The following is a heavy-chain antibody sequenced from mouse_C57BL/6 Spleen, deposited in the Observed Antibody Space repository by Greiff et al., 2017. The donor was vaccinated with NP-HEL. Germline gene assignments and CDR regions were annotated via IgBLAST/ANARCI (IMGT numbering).Heavy chain of an antibody. CDR1: GYAFSSSW. Sequence: QVQLQQSGPELVKPGASVKISCKASGYAFSSSWMNWVKQRPGKGLEWIGRIYPGDGDTNYNGKFKGKATLTADKSSSTAYMQLSSLTSEDSAVYFCARSALGSSSYFDHWGQGTTLTVSS. D-gene: IGHD1-1*01. V-gene: IGHV1-82*01. CDR2: IYPGDGDT. CDR3: ARSALGSSSYFDH. J-gene: IGHJ2*01.